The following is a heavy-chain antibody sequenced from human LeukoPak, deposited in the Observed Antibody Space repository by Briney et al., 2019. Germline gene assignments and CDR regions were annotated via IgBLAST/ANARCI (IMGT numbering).Heavy chain of an antibody. CDR3: AGAYCGGDCYSGRAFDI. CDR2: IHYSGTT. D-gene: IGHD2-21*02. CDR1: GGSISSGNYY. V-gene: IGHV4-39*02. J-gene: IGHJ3*02. Sequence: PSETLSLTCTVSGGSISSGNYYWGWIRQPPGKGLDWIASIHYSGTTYYNPSLKSRVTISVDTSKNHFSLKLSSVTAADTAVYYCAGAYCGGDCYSGRAFDIWGQGTMVTVSS.